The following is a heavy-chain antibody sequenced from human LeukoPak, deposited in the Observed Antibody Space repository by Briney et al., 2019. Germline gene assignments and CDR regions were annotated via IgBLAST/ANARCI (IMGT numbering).Heavy chain of an antibody. J-gene: IGHJ3*02. CDR2: ISSSSSYI. Sequence: PGGSLRLSCAVSGITLSNYSMNWVRQAPGKGLEWVSSISSSSSYIYYADSVKGRFTISRDNAKNSLYLQMNSLRAEDTAVYYCASCKVLSDYYDSSGYYPDAFDIWGQGTMVTVSS. CDR3: ASCKVLSDYYDSSGYYPDAFDI. D-gene: IGHD3-22*01. CDR1: GITLSNYS. V-gene: IGHV3-21*01.